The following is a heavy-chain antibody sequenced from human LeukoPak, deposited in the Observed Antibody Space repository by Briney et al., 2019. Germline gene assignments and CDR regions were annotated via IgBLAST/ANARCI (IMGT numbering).Heavy chain of an antibody. V-gene: IGHV4-59*01. D-gene: IGHD6-13*01. Sequence: SETLSLTCTVSVGSISSYYWSWIRQPPGKGLEWIGYIYYSGSTNYNPSLKSRVTISVDTSKNQFSLKLSSVTAADTAVYYCARGIAAAEFTWFDPWGQGTLVTVSS. CDR3: ARGIAAAEFTWFDP. CDR2: IYYSGST. CDR1: VGSISSYY. J-gene: IGHJ5*02.